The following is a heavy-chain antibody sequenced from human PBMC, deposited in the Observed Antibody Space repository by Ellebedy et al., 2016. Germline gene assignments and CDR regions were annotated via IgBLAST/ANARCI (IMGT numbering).Heavy chain of an antibody. CDR3: ARGTPLLEGTWIQLWLKRGGTGQEYYFDY. CDR1: GGSISNSHW. J-gene: IGHJ4*02. D-gene: IGHD5-18*01. CDR2: IYHSGST. Sequence: SETLSLTCAVSGGSISNSHWWSWVRQPPGKGLEWIGEIYHSGSTNYKSSLKSRVTISVDKSKNQFSLKMSSVTAADTAVYYCARGTPLLEGTWIQLWLKRGGTGQEYYFDYWGQGTLVTVSS. V-gene: IGHV4-4*02.